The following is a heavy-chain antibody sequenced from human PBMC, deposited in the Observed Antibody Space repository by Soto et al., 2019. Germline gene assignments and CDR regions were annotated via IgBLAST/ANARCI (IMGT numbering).Heavy chain of an antibody. V-gene: IGHV4-4*02. CDR2: IYHSGST. CDR1: GGSISSSNW. J-gene: IGHJ6*02. CDR3: ASTLTIFGVVPYGMDV. D-gene: IGHD3-3*01. Sequence: SETLSLTCAVSGGSISSSNWWSWVRQPPGKGLEWIGEIYHSGSTNYNPSLKSRVTISVDKSKNQFSLKLSSVTAADTAVYYCASTLTIFGVVPYGMDVWGQGTTVTVSS.